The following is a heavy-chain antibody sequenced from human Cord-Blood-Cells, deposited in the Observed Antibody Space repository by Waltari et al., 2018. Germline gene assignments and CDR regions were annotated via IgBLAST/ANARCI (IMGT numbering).Heavy chain of an antibody. Sequence: QVQLQESGPGLVKPSETLSLTCTVSGGSISSYYRSWSRQPPGKGLEWIGYIYYSGSTNYNPPLKSRVTISVDTSKNQFSLKLSSVTAADTAVYYCARSEGDFWSGYKYFQHWGQGTLVTVSS. V-gene: IGHV4-59*01. CDR3: ARSEGDFWSGYKYFQH. D-gene: IGHD3-3*01. CDR2: IYYSGST. J-gene: IGHJ1*01. CDR1: GGSISSYY.